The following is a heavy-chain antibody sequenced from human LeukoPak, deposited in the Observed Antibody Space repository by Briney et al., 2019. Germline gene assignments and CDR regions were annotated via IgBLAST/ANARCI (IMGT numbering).Heavy chain of an antibody. V-gene: IGHV3-30-3*01. J-gene: IGHJ6*03. CDR2: ISFDGNQE. Sequence: PGRSLRLSCEASGFTFDNYAMHWVRQAPGRRLEWVAVISFDGNQEYYPDSVKGRFTISRDNSKNTLYLQMNGLKTEDTAVYYCARPADSSAYYSTYYMDVWGKGTTVTVSS. CDR1: GFTFDNYA. CDR3: ARPADSSAYYSTYYMDV. D-gene: IGHD3-22*01.